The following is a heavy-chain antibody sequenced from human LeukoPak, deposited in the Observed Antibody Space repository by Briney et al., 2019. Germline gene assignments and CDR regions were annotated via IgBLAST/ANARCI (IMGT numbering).Heavy chain of an antibody. V-gene: IGHV4-59*12. J-gene: IGHJ4*02. D-gene: IGHD3-10*01. Sequence: SETLSLTCTVSGGSINNYYWNWIRQPPGKGLEWIGYIYYSGSASYNPSLKSRVTISVDTSKNQFSLKLSSVTAADTAVYYCAREPILLWFGGEYFDYWGQGTLVTVSS. CDR2: IYYSGSA. CDR1: GGSINNYY. CDR3: AREPILLWFGGEYFDY.